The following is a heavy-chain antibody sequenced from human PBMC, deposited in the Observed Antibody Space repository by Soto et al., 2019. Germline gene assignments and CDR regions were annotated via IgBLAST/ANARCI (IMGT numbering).Heavy chain of an antibody. D-gene: IGHD6-13*01. CDR2: IYWDDDK. Sequence: SGPTLGNPTQTLTLTCTFSGFSLSTSRVGVGWIRQPPGKALEWLALIYWDDDKRYSPSLKSRLTITNDTSKHQVFLIMTNMDPVDTATYYCAHRPQMGSSLYDYFGYWGQGTLVTVSS. CDR1: GFSLSTSRVG. V-gene: IGHV2-5*02. J-gene: IGHJ4*02. CDR3: AHRPQMGSSLYDYFGY.